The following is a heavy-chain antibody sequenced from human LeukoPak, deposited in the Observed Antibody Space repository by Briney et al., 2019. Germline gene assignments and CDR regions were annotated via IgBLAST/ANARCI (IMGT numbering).Heavy chain of an antibody. V-gene: IGHV3-48*01. D-gene: IGHD2-21*01. CDR3: AKGICGGNCYPNGGY. CDR2: ISSSTGTTI. Sequence: GGSLRLSCVASGFTFSSYSMNWVRQAPGKGLEWVSHISSSTGTTIYYSDSVKGRFTISRDNSKNTLYLQMNSLRAEDTAVYYRAKGICGGNCYPNGGYWGQGTLVIVSS. CDR1: GFTFSSYS. J-gene: IGHJ4*02.